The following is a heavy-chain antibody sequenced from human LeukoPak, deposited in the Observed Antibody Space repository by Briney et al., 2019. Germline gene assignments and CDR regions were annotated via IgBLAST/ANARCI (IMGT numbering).Heavy chain of an antibody. J-gene: IGHJ4*02. D-gene: IGHD3-10*01. CDR2: INPSGGST. CDR3: ARDAEELWFGELLGEFDY. CDR1: GYTFTSYY. Sequence: AASVKVSCKASGYTFTSYYMHWVRQAPGQGLEWMGIINPSGGSTSYAQKFQGRVTMTRDMSTSTVYMELSSLRSEDTAVYYCARDAEELWFGELLGEFDYWGQRTLVTVSS. V-gene: IGHV1-46*01.